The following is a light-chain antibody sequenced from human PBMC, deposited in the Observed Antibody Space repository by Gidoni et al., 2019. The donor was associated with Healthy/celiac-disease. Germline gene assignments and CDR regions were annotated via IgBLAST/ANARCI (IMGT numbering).Light chain of an antibody. V-gene: IGKV1-33*01. CDR2: DAS. J-gene: IGKJ3*01. Sequence: DLPMTQSPSSLSASVGDRVTITWQASPDISNYLIWYQQKPGKAPKLLIYDASNLEAGVPSRFSGSGSGTDFTFTISSLQAEDIATYYCQQYDNLLFTFGPGTKVDIK. CDR1: PDISNY. CDR3: QQYDNLLFT.